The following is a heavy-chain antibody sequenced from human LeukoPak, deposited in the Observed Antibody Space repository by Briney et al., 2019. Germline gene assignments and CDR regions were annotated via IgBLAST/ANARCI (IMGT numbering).Heavy chain of an antibody. CDR1: GGSITSSSYY. V-gene: IGHV4-61*01. D-gene: IGHD3-10*01. Sequence: SETLSLTCTVSGGSITSSSYYWSWIRQPPGKGLEWIGYIYYSGSTNYNPSLKSRVTISVDTSKNQFSLKLSSVTAADTAVYYCARDMGITMVRGDYNWFDPWGQGTLVTVSS. CDR3: ARDMGITMVRGDYNWFDP. J-gene: IGHJ5*02. CDR2: IYYSGST.